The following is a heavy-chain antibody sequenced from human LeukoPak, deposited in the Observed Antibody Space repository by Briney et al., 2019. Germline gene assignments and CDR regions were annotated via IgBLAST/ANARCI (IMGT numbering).Heavy chain of an antibody. CDR1: GGSISSSSYY. D-gene: IGHD5-12*01. V-gene: IGHV4-39*07. CDR3: ASRNSGYDY. CDR2: IYYSGST. J-gene: IGHJ4*02. Sequence: SETLSLTCTVSGGSISSSSYYWGWIRQPPGKGLEWIGSIYYSGSTYYNPSLKSRVTISVDTSKNQFSLKLSSVTAAGTAVYYCASRNSGYDYWGQGTLVTVSS.